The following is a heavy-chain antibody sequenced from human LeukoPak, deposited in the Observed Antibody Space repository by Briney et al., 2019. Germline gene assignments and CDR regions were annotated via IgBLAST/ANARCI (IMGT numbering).Heavy chain of an antibody. CDR3: ARGRYGDSTPLFFQH. D-gene: IGHD4-17*01. CDR2: ISAYNGNT. V-gene: IGHV1-18*01. CDR1: GYTFTSYG. J-gene: IGHJ1*01. Sequence: ASVKISCKASGYTFTSYGISWVRQAPGQGLEWMGWISAYNGNTNYAQKLQGRVTMTTDTSTSTAYKELRSLRSDDTAVYYCARGRYGDSTPLFFQHWGQGTLVTVSS.